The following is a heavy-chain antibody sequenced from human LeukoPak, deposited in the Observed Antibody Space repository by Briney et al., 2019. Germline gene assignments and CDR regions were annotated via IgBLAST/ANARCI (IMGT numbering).Heavy chain of an antibody. D-gene: IGHD6-6*01. J-gene: IGHJ3*02. CDR2: ITGGGDSA. CDR3: ARTYGSSADAFDI. V-gene: IGHV3-23*01. Sequence: GGSLRLSCGASGFTFSSHAMSWVRQTPERGLEWVSAITGGGDSAYYPDSVKGRFTISRDNSKNTLYLQMSSLRGEDTAVYYCARTYGSSADAFDIWGHGTMVTVSS. CDR1: GFTFSSHA.